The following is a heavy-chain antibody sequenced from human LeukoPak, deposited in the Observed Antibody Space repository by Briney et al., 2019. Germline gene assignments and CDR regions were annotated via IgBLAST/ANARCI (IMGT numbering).Heavy chain of an antibody. CDR2: ISTTSDYI. CDR1: GFTFSGYS. Sequence: TGGSLRLSCAASGFTFSGYSMNWVRQAPGKGLEWVSSISTTSDYIHYADSLKGRVAISRNNAKNSLYLQMNSLRAEDTAVYYCARGGIYSQGFDYWGQGSLVTVSS. CDR3: ARGGIYSQGFDY. V-gene: IGHV3-21*01. D-gene: IGHD6-13*01. J-gene: IGHJ4*02.